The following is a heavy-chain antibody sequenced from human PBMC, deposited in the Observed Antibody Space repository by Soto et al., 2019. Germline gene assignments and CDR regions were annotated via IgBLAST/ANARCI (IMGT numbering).Heavy chain of an antibody. CDR1: GGSISSGGYS. CDR3: ARASPHDYYDSSGYYLNLDY. CDR2: IYHSGST. D-gene: IGHD3-22*01. V-gene: IGHV4-30-2*01. J-gene: IGHJ4*02. Sequence: PSEALSLICAVSGGSISSGGYSWSWIRQPPGKGLEWIGYIYHSGSTYYNPSLKSRVTISVDRSKNQFSLKLSSVTAADTAVYYCARASPHDYYDSSGYYLNLDYWGQVTLVTVSS.